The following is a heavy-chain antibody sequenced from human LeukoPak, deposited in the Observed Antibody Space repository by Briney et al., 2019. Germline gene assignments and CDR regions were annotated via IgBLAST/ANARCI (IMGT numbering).Heavy chain of an antibody. V-gene: IGHV3-53*01. Sequence: GGSLRLSCAASGFTVSSNNMSWVRQAPGKGLEWVSVLYSGGSTYYADSVKGRFTTSRDNSKSTLYLQMNSLRAEDTAVYYCAKLTYGSGTYGAFDYWGQGTLVTVST. CDR1: GFTVSSNN. D-gene: IGHD3-10*01. CDR3: AKLTYGSGTYGAFDY. J-gene: IGHJ4*02. CDR2: LYSGGST.